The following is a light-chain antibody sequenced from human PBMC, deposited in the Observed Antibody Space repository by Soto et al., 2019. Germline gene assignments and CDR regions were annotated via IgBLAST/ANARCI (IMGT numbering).Light chain of an antibody. CDR2: GAS. Sequence: EIVLTQSPGTLSLFPGERATFSCRASQSVASSYLAWYQQKFGQAPRLLIYGASNRAAGIPDRFSGSGSGTDFTLTIRRLEPEDSAVYFCQQSRSSPLTFGQGTKVEI. J-gene: IGKJ1*01. CDR3: QQSRSSPLT. CDR1: QSVASSY. V-gene: IGKV3-20*01.